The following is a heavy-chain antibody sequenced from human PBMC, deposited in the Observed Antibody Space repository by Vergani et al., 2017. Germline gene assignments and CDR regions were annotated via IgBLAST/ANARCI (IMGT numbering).Heavy chain of an antibody. CDR2: IYSTGST. CDR3: ASMGGYDEGDAFRIGYFVS. J-gene: IGHJ4*02. V-gene: IGHV4-31*03. Sequence: QVQLQESGSGLVKPSQTLSLTCRVSGDSISSGVYYWIWMREHPGKGLEWIGYIYSTGSTHHNPSLRRRINMSVDTSKNQFPLKMHSVTAADTAMYYCASMGGYDEGDAFRIGYFVSCVPGIIVAVSS. CDR1: GDSISSGVYY. D-gene: IGHD3-22*01.